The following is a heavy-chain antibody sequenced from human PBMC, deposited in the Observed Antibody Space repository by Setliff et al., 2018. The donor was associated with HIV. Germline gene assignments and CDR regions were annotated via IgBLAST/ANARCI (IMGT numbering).Heavy chain of an antibody. CDR2: IYSGGST. D-gene: IGHD3-22*01. CDR3: ARTSGPRGYYDSSGYYDY. Sequence: GGSLRLSCAASGFNVRSNYMSWVRQAPGKGLQWVSVIYSGGSTYYADSVKGRFTISRDNSKNTLYLRMSSLRAEDTAVYYCARTSGPRGYYDSSGYYDYWGQGTLVTVSS. CDR1: GFNVRSNY. J-gene: IGHJ4*02. V-gene: IGHV3-53*01.